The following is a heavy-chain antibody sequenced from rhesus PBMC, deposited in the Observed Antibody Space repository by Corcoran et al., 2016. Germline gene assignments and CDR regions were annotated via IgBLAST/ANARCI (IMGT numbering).Heavy chain of an antibody. CDR1: GGSISSNY. V-gene: IGHV4-169*01. J-gene: IGHJ4*01. CDR3: ARHPRHSSGWYSFDY. Sequence: QLQLQESGPGLVKPSETLSVTCAVSGGSISSNYWSWIRQPPGKGREWIGRIYGSGSSTNYNPSLKSRVTLSVDTSKTQLSLKLSSVTAADTAVYYCARHPRHSSGWYSFDYWGQGVLVTVSS. CDR2: IYGSGSST. D-gene: IGHD6-31*01.